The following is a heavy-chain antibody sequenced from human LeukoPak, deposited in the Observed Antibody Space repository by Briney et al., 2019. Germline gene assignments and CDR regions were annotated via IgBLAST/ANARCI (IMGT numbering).Heavy chain of an antibody. CDR1: GCTFTSYG. Sequence: ASVKVSCKASGCTFTSYGISWVRQAPGQGLEWMGWISAYNGNTNYAQKLQGRVTMTTDTSTSTAYMELRSLRSDDTAVYYCARGGFYCSSTSCPTLFDYWGQGTLVTVSS. D-gene: IGHD2-2*01. V-gene: IGHV1-18*01. CDR3: ARGGFYCSSTSCPTLFDY. CDR2: ISAYNGNT. J-gene: IGHJ4*02.